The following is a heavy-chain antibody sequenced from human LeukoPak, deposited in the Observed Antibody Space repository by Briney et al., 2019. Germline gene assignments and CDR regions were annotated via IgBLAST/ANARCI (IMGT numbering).Heavy chain of an antibody. D-gene: IGHD2-2*01. J-gene: IGHJ4*02. CDR1: GFTFSSYW. V-gene: IGHV3-74*01. Sequence: GGSLRLSCAASGFTFSSYWMHWVRQAPGKGLVRVSLINPDGSSTTYADSVKGRFTISRDNAKNTLCLQMNSLRAEDTAVYYCAYQLLPNWGQGTLVTVSS. CDR3: AYQLLPN. CDR2: INPDGSST.